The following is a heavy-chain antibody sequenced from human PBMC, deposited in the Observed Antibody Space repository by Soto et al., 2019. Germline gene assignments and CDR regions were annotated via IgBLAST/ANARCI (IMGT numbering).Heavy chain of an antibody. D-gene: IGHD6-19*01. Sequence: ASVKVSCKASGYTFTSYGISWVRQAPGQGLEWMGWISAYNGNTNYAQKLQGRVTMTTDTSTSTAYMELRSLRSDDTAVYYCARDFAEAVAGNWFDPWGQGTLVTVSS. CDR2: ISAYNGNT. CDR1: GYTFTSYG. V-gene: IGHV1-18*01. J-gene: IGHJ5*02. CDR3: ARDFAEAVAGNWFDP.